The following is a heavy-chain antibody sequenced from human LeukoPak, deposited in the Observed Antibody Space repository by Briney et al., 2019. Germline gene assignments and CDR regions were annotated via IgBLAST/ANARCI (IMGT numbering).Heavy chain of an antibody. J-gene: IGHJ4*02. CDR3: ARQSTGSRSYYFDY. V-gene: IGHV1-2*02. CDR2: INPNSGGT. Sequence: ASVKVSCKASGYTFTGYYMHWVRQAPGQGLEWMGWINPNSGGTNYAQKFQGRVTMTRDTSISTVYMELSSLRSEDTAVYYCARQSTGSRSYYFDYWGQGTLVTVSS. CDR1: GYTFTGYY. D-gene: IGHD3-10*01.